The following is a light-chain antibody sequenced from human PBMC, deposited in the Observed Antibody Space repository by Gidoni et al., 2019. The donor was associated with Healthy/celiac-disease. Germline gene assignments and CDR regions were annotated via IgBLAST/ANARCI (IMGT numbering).Light chain of an antibody. V-gene: IGKV3-20*01. CDR3: QQYGSSLFT. Sequence: ETVLTQSPGTLSLSPGERATLSCRASQSVSSSYLAWYQQKPGQAPRLLIYGASSRATGIPGRFSGSGSGTDFTLTISRLEPEDFAVYYCQQYGSSLFTFGPGTKVDIK. J-gene: IGKJ3*01. CDR1: QSVSSSY. CDR2: GAS.